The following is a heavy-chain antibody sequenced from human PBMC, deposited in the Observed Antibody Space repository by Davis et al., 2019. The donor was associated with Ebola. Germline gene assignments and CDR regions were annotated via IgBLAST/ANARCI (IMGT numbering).Heavy chain of an antibody. Sequence: PGGSLRLSCAASGFTFSNYAMSWVRQAPGKGLEWVANMKGDGSEKYYVDSVKGRFTIARDNAKNSLYLQMDSLRAEDTAVYYCARGYSDLYWGQGTLVTVSS. CDR3: ARGYSDLY. CDR1: GFTFSNYA. J-gene: IGHJ4*02. CDR2: MKGDGSEK. D-gene: IGHD4-11*01. V-gene: IGHV3-7*03.